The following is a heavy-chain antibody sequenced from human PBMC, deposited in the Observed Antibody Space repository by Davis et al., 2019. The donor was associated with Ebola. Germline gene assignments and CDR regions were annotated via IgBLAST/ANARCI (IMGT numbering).Heavy chain of an antibody. CDR1: GGSISSGGYY. CDR3: AREAGGGAFDI. D-gene: IGHD3-16*01. V-gene: IGHV4-31*03. CDR2: TYYSGTT. J-gene: IGHJ3*02. Sequence: MPSETLSLTCSVAGGSISSGGYYWNWIRQHPGEGLEWIGITYYSGTTHYNPSLKSRVIISRDTSKNQFSLKLSSVTAADTAVYYCAREAGGGAFDIWGQGTMITVSS.